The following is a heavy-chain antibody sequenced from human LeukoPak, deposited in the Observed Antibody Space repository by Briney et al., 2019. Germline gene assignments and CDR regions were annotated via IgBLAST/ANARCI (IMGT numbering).Heavy chain of an antibody. V-gene: IGHV1-2*02. Sequence: ASVKVSRKASGYTFTGYYMHWVRQAPGQGLEWMGWINPNSGGTNYAQKFQGRVTMTRDTSISTAYMELSRLRSDDTAVYYCARDYYDSSGYYYYYYGMDVWGQGTTVTVSS. CDR1: GYTFTGYY. D-gene: IGHD3-22*01. CDR2: INPNSGGT. J-gene: IGHJ6*02. CDR3: ARDYYDSSGYYYYYYGMDV.